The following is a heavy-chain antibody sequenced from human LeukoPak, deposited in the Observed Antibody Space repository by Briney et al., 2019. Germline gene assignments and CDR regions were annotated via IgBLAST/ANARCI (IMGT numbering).Heavy chain of an antibody. J-gene: IGHJ6*02. CDR2: IYYSGST. CDR1: GGSISSYY. CDR3: ARLPSSGWSVIYYYGTDV. V-gene: IGHV4-59*08. D-gene: IGHD6-19*01. Sequence: SETLSLTCTVSGGSISSYYWSWIRQPPGKGLEWIGYIYYSGSTNYNPSLKSRVTISVDTSKNQFSLKLSSVTAADTAVYYCARLPSSGWSVIYYYGTDVWGQGTTVTVSS.